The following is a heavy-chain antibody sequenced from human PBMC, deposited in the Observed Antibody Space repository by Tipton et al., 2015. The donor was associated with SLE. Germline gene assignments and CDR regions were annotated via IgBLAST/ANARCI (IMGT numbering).Heavy chain of an antibody. CDR1: GFTFSSYA. CDR2: IYSGGST. Sequence: SLRLSCAASGFTFSSYAMSWVRQAPGKGLEWVSVIYSGGSTYYADSVKGRFTISRDNSKNTLYLEMNSLRVEDTAVYYCAKDVYCSSTSCYWYFDLWGRGTLVTVSS. CDR3: AKDVYCSSTSCYWYFDL. D-gene: IGHD2-2*01. J-gene: IGHJ2*01. V-gene: IGHV3-23*03.